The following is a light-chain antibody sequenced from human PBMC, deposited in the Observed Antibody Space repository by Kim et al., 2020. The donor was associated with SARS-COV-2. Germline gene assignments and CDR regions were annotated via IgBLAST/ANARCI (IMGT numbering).Light chain of an antibody. CDR3: AAWDDSLSGPV. V-gene: IGLV1-47*01. Sequence: GQRVTISCSGSSSNIGSNYVYWYQQLPGTAPKLLIYRNNPRPSGVPDRFSGSKSGTSASLAISGLRSEDEADYYCAAWDDSLSGPVFGGGTQLTVL. J-gene: IGLJ2*01. CDR2: RNN. CDR1: SSNIGSNY.